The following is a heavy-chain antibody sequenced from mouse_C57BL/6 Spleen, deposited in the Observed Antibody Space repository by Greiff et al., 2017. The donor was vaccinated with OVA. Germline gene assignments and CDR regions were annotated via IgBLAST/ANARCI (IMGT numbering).Heavy chain of an antibody. J-gene: IGHJ4*01. V-gene: IGHV5-17*01. Sequence: EVKLVESGGGLVKPGGSLKLSCAASGFTFSDYGMHWVRQAPEKGLEWVAYIRSGRSTLYYADTVKGRFTISRDTAKNTLFLQMTSLRSEDTAMYYCARDYYSKGGYAMDYWGQGTSVTVSS. CDR1: GFTFSDYG. CDR3: ARDYYSKGGYAMDY. D-gene: IGHD2-5*01. CDR2: IRSGRSTL.